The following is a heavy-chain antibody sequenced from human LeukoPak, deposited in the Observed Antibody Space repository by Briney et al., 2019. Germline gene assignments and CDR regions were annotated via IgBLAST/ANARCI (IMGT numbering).Heavy chain of an antibody. V-gene: IGHV3-48*04. CDR1: GFTFSTYT. Sequence: GGSLRLSCAASGFTFSTYTMNWVRQAPGKGLEFVSYISSGSSTIFYADSVKGRFTLSRDNGKNSMYLQMNSLRAGDTAVYYCARTADSGYTTDHWGQGTLVTVSS. J-gene: IGHJ4*02. CDR3: ARTADSGYTTDH. CDR2: ISSGSSTI. D-gene: IGHD3-22*01.